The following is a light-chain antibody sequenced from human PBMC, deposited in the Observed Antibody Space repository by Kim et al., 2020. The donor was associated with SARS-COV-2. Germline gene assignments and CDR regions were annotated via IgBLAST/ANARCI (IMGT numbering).Light chain of an antibody. CDR3: QQYYSTRT. J-gene: IGKJ5*01. CDR2: WAS. V-gene: IGKV4-1*01. CDR1: QSVLNSSNNKNY. Sequence: TATINGKSSQSVLNSSNNKNYLAWYQQKPGQPPKLLIYWASNRESGVPDRFSGRGSGTDFTLTISSLQAEDVAVYYCQQYYSTRTFGQGTRLEIK.